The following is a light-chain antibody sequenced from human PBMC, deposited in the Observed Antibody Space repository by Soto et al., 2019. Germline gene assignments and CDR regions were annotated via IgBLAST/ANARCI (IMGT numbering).Light chain of an antibody. CDR3: QEYKTYA. V-gene: IGKV1-27*01. J-gene: IGKJ2*01. CDR1: QGISSY. Sequence: DIQLTQSPSSLSASVGDRVTITCRVSQGISSYLNWYRQKPGKVPKLLIYSASNLQSGVPSRFSGRGSGTEFTLTINSLQTDDFATYFCQEYKTYAFGPGTKVDIK. CDR2: SAS.